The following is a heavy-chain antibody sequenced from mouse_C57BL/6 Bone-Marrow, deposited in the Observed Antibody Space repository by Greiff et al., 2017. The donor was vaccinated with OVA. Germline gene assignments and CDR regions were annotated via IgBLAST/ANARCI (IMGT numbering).Heavy chain of an antibody. Sequence: VKLVESGPGLVQPSQRLSITCTVSGFSFTSYGVHWVRQSPGKGLEWLGVIWRGGSTDYNAAFMSRLSITKDNSKSQVFFKMNSLQADDTAIYYCAKGGPYYFDYWGQGTTLTVSS. CDR2: IWRGGST. CDR3: AKGGPYYFDY. V-gene: IGHV2-5*01. J-gene: IGHJ2*01. CDR1: GFSFTSYG.